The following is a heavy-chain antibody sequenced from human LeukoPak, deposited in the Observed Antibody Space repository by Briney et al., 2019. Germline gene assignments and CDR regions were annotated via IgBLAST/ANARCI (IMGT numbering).Heavy chain of an antibody. CDR1: GFTFSNHS. Sequence: GGSLRLSCAASGFTFSNHSMNWVRQAPGKGLEWVSYISSSSSARYYTGSVKGRFTISRDDARNSLYLQMNSLRAEDTAIYYCARLSGSRLPGYWGQGALVTVSS. D-gene: IGHD3-3*01. CDR2: ISSSSSAR. J-gene: IGHJ4*02. V-gene: IGHV3-48*01. CDR3: ARLSGSRLPGY.